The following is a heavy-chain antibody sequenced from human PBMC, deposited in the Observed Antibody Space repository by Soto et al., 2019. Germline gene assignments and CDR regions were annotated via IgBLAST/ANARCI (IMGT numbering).Heavy chain of an antibody. CDR2: INSDETIT. Sequence: VQLVASGGGLVQPGGSLRLSCAASGFTFSNYWMHWVRQSPGKGLVWVSRINSDETITSYADSVKGRFTISRDNANNTLYLRMSSLRVEDTALYYCVCFECGRTAVVAAMEANGYWGQGTLVTVAS. J-gene: IGHJ4*02. D-gene: IGHD2-15*01. CDR3: VCFECGRTAVVAAMEANGY. V-gene: IGHV3-74*01. CDR1: GFTFSNYW.